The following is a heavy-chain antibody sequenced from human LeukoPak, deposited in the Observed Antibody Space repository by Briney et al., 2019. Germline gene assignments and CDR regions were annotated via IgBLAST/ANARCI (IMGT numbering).Heavy chain of an antibody. CDR1: GFTFSSYE. D-gene: IGHD2-2*03. Sequence: GGSLRLSCAASGFTFSSYEFNWVRQAPGKGLEWVSYISSSGRTIFYADSVKGRFTISRDNAKNSLYLQMNSLRAEDTGAYRCARGDGYCSSTSCYAGPSYGLDVWGQGTTVTVSS. CDR2: ISSSGRTI. J-gene: IGHJ6*02. CDR3: ARGDGYCSSTSCYAGPSYGLDV. V-gene: IGHV3-48*03.